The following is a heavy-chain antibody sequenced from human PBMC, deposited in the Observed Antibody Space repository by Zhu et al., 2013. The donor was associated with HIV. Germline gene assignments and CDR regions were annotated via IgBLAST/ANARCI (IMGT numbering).Heavy chain of an antibody. CDR2: INPNSGGT. CDR1: GYIFTGYY. Sequence: QVQLVQSGAEVKKPGASVKVSCKASGYIFTGYYIHWVRQAPGQGLEWMGWINPNSGGTNYAQKFQGRVTTTRDTSISTAYMELIRLRSDDTAVYYCARGEANWGPKVGLDIWGQGTMVTVSS. V-gene: IGHV1-2*02. D-gene: IGHD7-27*01. CDR3: ARGEANWGPKVGLDI. J-gene: IGHJ3*02.